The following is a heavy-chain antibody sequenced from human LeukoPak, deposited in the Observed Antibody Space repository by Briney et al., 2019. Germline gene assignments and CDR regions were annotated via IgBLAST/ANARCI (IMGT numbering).Heavy chain of an antibody. J-gene: IGHJ6*02. CDR1: GGSISSGGYS. D-gene: IGHD6-25*01. Sequence: PSETLSLTCTVSGGSISSGGYSWSWIRQHPGKGLEWIGYIYYSGSTYYNPSLKSRVTISVDTSKNQFSLKLSSVTAADTAVYYCASSGIAAIYGMDVWGQGTTVTVSS. V-gene: IGHV4-31*03. CDR2: IYYSGST. CDR3: ASSGIAAIYGMDV.